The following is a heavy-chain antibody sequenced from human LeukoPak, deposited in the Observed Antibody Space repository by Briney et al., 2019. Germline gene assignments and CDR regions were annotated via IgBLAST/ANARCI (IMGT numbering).Heavy chain of an antibody. Sequence: SETLSLTCTVSGGSISSNNYYWAWIRQPPGKGLEWIGSIFYSGTTYYNPSLKSRITISVDTSKNQFSLNLSSVTAADTAVYYCVRGRYDSSGYNYWYFDLWGRGTLVTVSS. J-gene: IGHJ2*01. V-gene: IGHV4-39*01. D-gene: IGHD3-22*01. CDR2: IFYSGTT. CDR3: VRGRYDSSGYNYWYFDL. CDR1: GGSISSNNYY.